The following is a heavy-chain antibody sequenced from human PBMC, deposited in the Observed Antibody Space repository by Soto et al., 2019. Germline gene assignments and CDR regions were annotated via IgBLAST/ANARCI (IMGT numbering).Heavy chain of an antibody. Sequence: QVQLVQSGAEVKKPGASVKVSCKASGYTFTSYGISWVRQAPGQGLEWMGWISAYNGNTNYAQKLQGRVTMTTDTSTSTAYMELRSLRSDDTAVYYCAREVVATIMSPGGYYYYMDVWGKGTTVTVSS. J-gene: IGHJ6*03. V-gene: IGHV1-18*01. CDR1: GYTFTSYG. CDR3: AREVVATIMSPGGYYYYMDV. D-gene: IGHD5-12*01. CDR2: ISAYNGNT.